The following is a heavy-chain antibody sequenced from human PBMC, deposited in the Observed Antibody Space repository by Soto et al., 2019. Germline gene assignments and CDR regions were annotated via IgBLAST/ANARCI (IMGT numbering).Heavy chain of an antibody. CDR1: GFTFSSYG. V-gene: IGHV3-30*03. D-gene: IGHD6-19*01. CDR3: ATQRLPSGWSRPRYQLFDY. J-gene: IGHJ4*02. Sequence: HPGGSLRLSCAASGFTFSSYGMHWVRQAPGKGLEWVAVISYDGSNKYYADSVKGRFTISRDNSKNTLYLQMNSLRAEDTAVYYCATQRLPSGWSRPRYQLFDYWGQGTLVTVSS. CDR2: ISYDGSNK.